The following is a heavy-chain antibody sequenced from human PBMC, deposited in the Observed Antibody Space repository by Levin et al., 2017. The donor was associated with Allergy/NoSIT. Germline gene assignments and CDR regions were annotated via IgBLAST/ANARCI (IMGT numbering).Heavy chain of an antibody. CDR3: ARGAGSGSYIIDN. CDR1: GFSFNTYA. V-gene: IGHV3-30-3*01. J-gene: IGHJ4*01. Sequence: LSLTCAASGFSFNTYAMHWVRRAPGKGLQWVALMSYDGSNERYADSVKGRFTISRDNSKNTLYPQMNTVRPEDTAVYYCARGAGSGSYIIDNWGQGTLVTVSS. CDR2: MSYDGSNE. D-gene: IGHD3-10*01.